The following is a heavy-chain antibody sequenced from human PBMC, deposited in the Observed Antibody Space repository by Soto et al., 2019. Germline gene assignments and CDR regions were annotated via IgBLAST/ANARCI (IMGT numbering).Heavy chain of an antibody. D-gene: IGHD6-13*01. CDR1: GGSISSYY. Sequence: SETLSLTCTVSGGSISSYYWSWIRQPPGKGLEWIGYIYYSGSTNYNPSLKSRVTISVDTSKNQFSLKLSSVTAADTAVYYCARVSGYSSSPPLYYFDFWGQGTPVTVSS. CDR2: IYYSGST. CDR3: ARVSGYSSSPPLYYFDF. J-gene: IGHJ4*02. V-gene: IGHV4-59*01.